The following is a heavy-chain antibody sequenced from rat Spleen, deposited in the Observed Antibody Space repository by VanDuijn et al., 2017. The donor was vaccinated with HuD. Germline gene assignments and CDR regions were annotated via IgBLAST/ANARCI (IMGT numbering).Heavy chain of an antibody. CDR2: ITNTGDNA. J-gene: IGHJ2*01. Sequence: EVQLVESGGGLVQPGRSLKLSCVASGFTFNNYWMTWIRQAPGKGLEWVACITNTGDNAYYPDSVKGRFTISRDNAKSTLYLQMNSLRSEDTATYYCTRQRAAIYPDYFAYWGQGVMVTVSS. D-gene: IGHD1-2*01. CDR3: TRQRAAIYPDYFAY. CDR1: GFTFNNYW. V-gene: IGHV5-31*01.